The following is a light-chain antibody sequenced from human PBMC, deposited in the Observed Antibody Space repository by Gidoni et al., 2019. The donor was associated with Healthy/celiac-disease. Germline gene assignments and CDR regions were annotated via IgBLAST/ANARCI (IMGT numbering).Light chain of an antibody. V-gene: IGKV1-5*03. Sequence: DIQLTQSPSTLSTSVGDRVTITCRASQSISSWLAWYQQKPGKAPKVLIYKASSIESGVPSRFSGRGSGTEFTLTISSLQPDDFATYYCQQYNSYPLTFXGXTKVEIK. CDR3: QQYNSYPLT. CDR2: KAS. CDR1: QSISSW. J-gene: IGKJ4*01.